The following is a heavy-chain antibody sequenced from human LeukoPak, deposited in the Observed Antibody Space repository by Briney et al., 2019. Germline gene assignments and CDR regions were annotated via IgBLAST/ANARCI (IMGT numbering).Heavy chain of an antibody. D-gene: IGHD3-3*01. CDR3: ATDRGWRTSGYYLYYFEY. Sequence: PGGSLRLSCAASGFIFTNYFMSWVRQAPGKGREWVASIKHDGSGKYYVDSVRGRFTISRDNTKNSLYLQMSSLRAEDTAVYYCATDRGWRTSGYYLYYFEYWGQGTLVTFSS. V-gene: IGHV3-7*01. CDR1: GFIFTNYF. CDR2: IKHDGSGK. J-gene: IGHJ4*02.